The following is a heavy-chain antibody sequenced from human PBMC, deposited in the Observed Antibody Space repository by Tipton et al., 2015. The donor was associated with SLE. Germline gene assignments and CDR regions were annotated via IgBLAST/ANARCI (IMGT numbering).Heavy chain of an antibody. CDR3: ARDSHYDILTGPFDY. Sequence: QLVQSGVEVKKPGSSVKVSCKTSGGTFNSFAISWVRQAPGQGLEWMGGIIPIFGTPNYAQKFQGRITITADESTSTVYMELSSLRSEDTAMYYCARDSHYDILTGPFDYWGQGSLVTVSS. V-gene: IGHV1-69*01. CDR1: GGTFNSFA. J-gene: IGHJ4*02. D-gene: IGHD3-9*01. CDR2: IIPIFGTP.